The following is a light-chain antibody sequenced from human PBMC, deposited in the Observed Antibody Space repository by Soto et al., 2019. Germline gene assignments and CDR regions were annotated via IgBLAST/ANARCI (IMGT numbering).Light chain of an antibody. J-gene: IGKJ3*01. V-gene: IGKV3-20*01. Sequence: EIVLTQSPGTLSLSPGERATLSCRASQTLSTNSLAWYQQRPGQTPRLLIYAASTRDTDIPDRFNGSGAGTDFALPPSRRGPEDFALYYCQQYNDSPLTFGPGTKVDVK. CDR3: QQYNDSPLT. CDR1: QTLSTNS. CDR2: AAS.